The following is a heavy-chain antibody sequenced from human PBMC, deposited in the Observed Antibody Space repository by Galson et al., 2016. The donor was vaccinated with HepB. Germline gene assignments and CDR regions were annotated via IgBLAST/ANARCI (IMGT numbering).Heavy chain of an antibody. V-gene: IGHV3-11*01. CDR1: GFTFSDYY. Sequence: SLRLSCAAYGFTFSDYYMSWVRQAPGKSPEWIASISGRGTIVKYADSVKGRFTVSRDNAEKSLFLQMNSLRVEDTAVYYGVREGFRSSRNSYLSDWYYYYGTDVWGRGTTVT. CDR3: VREGFRSSRNSYLSDWYYYYGTDV. J-gene: IGHJ6*04. D-gene: IGHD6-13*01. CDR2: ISGRGTIV.